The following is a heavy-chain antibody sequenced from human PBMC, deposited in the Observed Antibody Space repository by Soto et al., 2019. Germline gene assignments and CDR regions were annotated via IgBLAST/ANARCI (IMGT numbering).Heavy chain of an antibody. CDR1: GGTFSSYA. CDR2: IIPIFGTA. J-gene: IGHJ3*02. V-gene: IGHV1-69*06. Sequence: QVQLVQSGAEVKKPGSSVKVSCKASGGTFSSYAISWVRQAPGQGLEWMAGIIPIFGTANYAQKFQGRVTITADKSTSTAYMDLSSLRSEDTAVYYCARDLPHDVDTAMVTALNAFDIWGQGTMVTVSS. D-gene: IGHD5-18*01. CDR3: ARDLPHDVDTAMVTALNAFDI.